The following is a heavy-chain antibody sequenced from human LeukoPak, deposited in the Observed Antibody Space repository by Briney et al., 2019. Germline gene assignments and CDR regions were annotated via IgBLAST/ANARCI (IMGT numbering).Heavy chain of an antibody. D-gene: IGHD5-18*01. J-gene: IGHJ4*02. V-gene: IGHV4-4*02. CDR1: GGSISSSNW. CDR2: IYHSGST. CDR3: ARETSGYSYGPYYFDY. Sequence: SGTLSLTCAVSGGSISSSNWWSWVRQPPGKGLEWIGEIYHSGSTNYNPSLKSRVTISVDKSKNQFSLKLSSVTAADTAVYYCARETSGYSYGPYYFDYWGQGTLVAVSS.